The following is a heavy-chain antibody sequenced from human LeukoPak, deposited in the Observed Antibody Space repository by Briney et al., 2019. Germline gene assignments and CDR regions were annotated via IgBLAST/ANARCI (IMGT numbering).Heavy chain of an antibody. CDR3: AKDPYRVIVATGNYLDP. CDR1: GFSFTNYD. J-gene: IGHJ5*02. Sequence: PGGSLRLSCVASGFSFTNYDIHWVRQAPGRGLEWVAVTSLDGSNKLYTDTVRGRFIISRDNSKNTVYLQMDSLRAEDTAVYYCAKDPYRVIVATGNYLDPWGQGTLVTVSS. CDR2: TSLDGSNK. V-gene: IGHV3-30*18. D-gene: IGHD2-21*01.